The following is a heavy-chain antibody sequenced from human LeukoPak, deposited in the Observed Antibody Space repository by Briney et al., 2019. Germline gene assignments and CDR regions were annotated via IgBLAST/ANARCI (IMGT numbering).Heavy chain of an antibody. CDR2: INPNSGGT. J-gene: IGHJ4*02. Sequence: ASVKVSCKASGYTFTGYYMHWVRQAPGQGLEWMGWINPNSGGTNYAQKFQGWVTMTRDTSISTAYMELSRLRSDDTAVYYCARDRFLDMYYFDYWGQGTLVTVSS. D-gene: IGHD3-3*01. CDR1: GYTFTGYY. V-gene: IGHV1-2*04. CDR3: ARDRFLDMYYFDY.